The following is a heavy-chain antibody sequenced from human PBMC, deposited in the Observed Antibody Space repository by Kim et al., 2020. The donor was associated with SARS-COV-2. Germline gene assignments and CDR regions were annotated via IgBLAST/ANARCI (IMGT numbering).Heavy chain of an antibody. V-gene: IGHV4-61*02. J-gene: IGHJ5*02. CDR3: ARVREGVDTAMGPLGWFDP. Sequence: SETLSLTCTVSGGSISSGSYYWSWIRQPAGKGLEWIGRIYTSGSTNYNPSLKSRVTISVDTSKNQFSLKLSSVTAADTAVYYCARVREGVDTAMGPLGWFDPWGQGTLVTVSS. D-gene: IGHD5-18*01. CDR2: IYTSGST. CDR1: GGSISSGSYY.